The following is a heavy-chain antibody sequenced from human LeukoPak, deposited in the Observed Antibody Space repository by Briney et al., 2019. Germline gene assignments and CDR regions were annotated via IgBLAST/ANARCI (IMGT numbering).Heavy chain of an antibody. D-gene: IGHD1-14*01. Sequence: SETLFLTCTVSGGSISNYYWGWIRQPPGEGLEWIGSIYYSGSTYYNSSLQSRVTISVHMSNNQFALKLSSVTAADTAVYYCSRDPRNLDYWGQGTLVTVSS. V-gene: IGHV4-39*06. CDR3: SRDPRNLDY. J-gene: IGHJ4*02. CDR1: GGSISNYY. CDR2: IYYSGST.